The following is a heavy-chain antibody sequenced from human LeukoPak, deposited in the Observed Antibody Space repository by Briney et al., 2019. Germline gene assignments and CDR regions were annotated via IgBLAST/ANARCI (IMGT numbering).Heavy chain of an antibody. V-gene: IGHV3-7*01. Sequence: GGSLRLSCAASGFTFSDYYMSWIRQGPGKGLEWVANIKQDGSEKYYLDSVKGRFTISRDNAKNSLYLQMNSLRAEDTAVYYCARSEYYFDYWGQGTLVTVSS. CDR3: ARSEYYFDY. D-gene: IGHD3-10*01. J-gene: IGHJ4*02. CDR2: IKQDGSEK. CDR1: GFTFSDYY.